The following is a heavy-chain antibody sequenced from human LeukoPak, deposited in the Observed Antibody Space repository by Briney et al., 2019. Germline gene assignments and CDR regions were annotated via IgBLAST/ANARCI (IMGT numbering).Heavy chain of an antibody. V-gene: IGHV3-48*02. J-gene: IGHJ4*02. Sequence: GGSLNLSCPPSGSGFSNFDINWGRRLPGKGLEWISYISSSSTTMYYADSVKGRFTISRDNAKNSLFLQMDSLRDEDTAVYYCATYDYWGQGTLVTVSS. CDR2: ISSSSTTM. CDR3: ATYDY. CDR1: GSGFSNFD.